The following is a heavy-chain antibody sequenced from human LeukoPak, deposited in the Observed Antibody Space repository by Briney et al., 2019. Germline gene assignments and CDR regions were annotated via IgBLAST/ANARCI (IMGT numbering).Heavy chain of an antibody. J-gene: IGHJ4*02. CDR2: INPNSGGT. V-gene: IGHV1-2*02. CDR3: ARGYCSGGSCLPFDY. CDR1: GYTFTGYC. D-gene: IGHD2-15*01. Sequence: ASVKVSCKASGYTFTGYCMHWVRQAPGQGLEWMGWINPNSGGTNYAQKFQGRVTMTRDTSISTAYMELSRLRSDDTAVYYCARGYCSGGSCLPFDYWGQGTLVTVSS.